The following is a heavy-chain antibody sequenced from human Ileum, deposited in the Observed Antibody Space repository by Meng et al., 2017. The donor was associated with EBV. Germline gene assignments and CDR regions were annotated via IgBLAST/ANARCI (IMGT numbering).Heavy chain of an antibody. D-gene: IGHD6-19*01. CDR1: GGSISSSNW. J-gene: IGHJ4*02. V-gene: IGHV4-4*02. CDR3: ARVGQWLPIDY. CDR2: IYHSGST. Sequence: HVRPQQWGPGLVTLSATRPLTCSVSGGSISSSNWWSWVRQPPGKGLEWIGEIYHSGSTNYNPSLKSRVTISVDKSKNQFSLNLSSVTAADTAVYYCARVGQWLPIDYWGQGTLVTVSS.